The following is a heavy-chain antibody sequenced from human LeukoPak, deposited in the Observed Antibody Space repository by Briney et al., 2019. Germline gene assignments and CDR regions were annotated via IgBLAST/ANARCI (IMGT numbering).Heavy chain of an antibody. J-gene: IGHJ4*02. CDR1: GFTFGDYA. D-gene: IGHD2-2*01. CDR3: TRDVFDCSSTSCQYYFDY. Sequence: GRSLRLSCTASGFTFGDYAMSWFRQAPGKGLEWVGFISSKAYGGTTEYAASVKGRFTISRDDSKSIAYLQMNSLKTEDTAVYYCTRDVFDCSSTSCQYYFDYWGQGTLVTVSS. CDR2: ISSKAYGGTT. V-gene: IGHV3-49*03.